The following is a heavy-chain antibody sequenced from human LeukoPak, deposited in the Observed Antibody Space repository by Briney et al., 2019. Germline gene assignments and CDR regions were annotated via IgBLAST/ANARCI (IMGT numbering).Heavy chain of an antibody. V-gene: IGHV4-34*01. D-gene: IGHD6-19*01. CDR1: GGSFSGYY. CDR3: ARTATVAGAFFDY. CDR2: INHSGST. Sequence: SETLSLTCAVYGGSFSGYYWSWIRQPPGKGLEWIGEINHSGSTNYNPSLKSRVTISVDTSKNRFSLKLSSVTAADTAVYYCARTATVAGAFFDYWGQGTLVTVSS. J-gene: IGHJ4*02.